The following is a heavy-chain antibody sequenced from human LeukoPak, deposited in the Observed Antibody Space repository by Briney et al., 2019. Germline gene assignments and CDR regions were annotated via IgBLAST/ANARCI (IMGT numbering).Heavy chain of an antibody. V-gene: IGHV4-34*01. CDR3: ARRYSSSWYTTLYNWFDP. Sequence: PSETLSLTCAAYGGSFSGYYWSWIRQPPGKGLEWIGEINHSGSTNYNPSLKSRVTISVDTSKNQFSLKLSSVTAADTAVYYCARRYSSSWYTTLYNWFDPWGQGTLVTAFS. D-gene: IGHD6-13*01. CDR1: GGSFSGYY. J-gene: IGHJ5*02. CDR2: INHSGST.